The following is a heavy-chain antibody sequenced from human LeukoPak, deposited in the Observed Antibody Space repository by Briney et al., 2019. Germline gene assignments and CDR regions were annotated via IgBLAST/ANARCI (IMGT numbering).Heavy chain of an antibody. V-gene: IGHV3-74*01. CDR3: ARGATYAYYHDY. Sequence: GGSLRLSCAASGCTFSSHWMHWVRQAPGKGLVWVSRIKYDASSTSYADSVKGRFTISRDNAKNTLYLQMNSLRAEDTAVYYCARGATYAYYHDYWGPGTLVTVSS. CDR1: GCTFSSHW. CDR2: IKYDASST. J-gene: IGHJ4*02. D-gene: IGHD1-26*01.